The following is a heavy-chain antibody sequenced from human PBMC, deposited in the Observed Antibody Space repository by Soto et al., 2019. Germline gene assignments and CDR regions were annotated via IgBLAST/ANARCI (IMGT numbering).Heavy chain of an antibody. Sequence: QVQLLQSGAKVKKPGASVKVSCKASGYKFTTYGITWVRQAPGQGLEWLGGISTYNGNTDYAQHLQDRVTMTTETSTSTAYLEVRSLTSDDTAVYFCARGLGTNGLDVWGQGTTVTVSS. CDR1: GYKFTTYG. J-gene: IGHJ6*02. CDR2: ISTYNGNT. CDR3: ARGLGTNGLDV. D-gene: IGHD7-27*01. V-gene: IGHV1-18*04.